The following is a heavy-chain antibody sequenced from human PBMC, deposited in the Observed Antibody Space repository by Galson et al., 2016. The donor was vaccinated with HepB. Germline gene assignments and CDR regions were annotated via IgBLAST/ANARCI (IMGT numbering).Heavy chain of an antibody. V-gene: IGHV3-48*02. CDR1: GFTFSRSG. Sequence: SLRLSCAGSGFTFSRSGLNWVRQAPGKGLQWVSYISSSVSTIYYADSVMGRFTISRDNAKNSVYLQTHSLRDEDTAAYYCARELVRSSFDLWGQGTMVTVSS. D-gene: IGHD3-10*01. CDR3: ARELVRSSFDL. J-gene: IGHJ3*01. CDR2: ISSSVSTI.